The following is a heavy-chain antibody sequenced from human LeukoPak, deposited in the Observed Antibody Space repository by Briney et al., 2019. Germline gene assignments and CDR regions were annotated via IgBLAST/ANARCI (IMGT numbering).Heavy chain of an antibody. J-gene: IGHJ4*02. CDR1: GFTFKTSW. CDR3: ARGSLLLLFDY. CDR2: IKPDGSNK. V-gene: IGHV3-7*02. D-gene: IGHD2-15*01. Sequence: GGSLRLSCAASGFTFKTSWMSWVRQAPGKGLECVANIKPDGSNKNYVDSVKGRFTISRDNAKNSLYLQMNSLRAEDTAVYYCARGSLLLLFDYWGQGTLVTVSS.